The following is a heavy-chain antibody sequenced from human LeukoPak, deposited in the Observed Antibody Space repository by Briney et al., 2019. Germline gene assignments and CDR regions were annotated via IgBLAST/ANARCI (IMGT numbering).Heavy chain of an antibody. CDR1: GYSFTSYW. V-gene: IGHV5-51*01. J-gene: IGHJ4*02. CDR2: IYPGDSDT. D-gene: IGHD6-19*01. CDR3: ARRKKGLGYSSGWYLDY. Sequence: GESLKISCKGSGYSFTSYWIGWVRQMPGKGLEWMGIIYPGDSDTRYSPSFQGQVTISADKSISTAYLQWSSLKASDTAMYYCARRKKGLGYSSGWYLDYWGQGTLVTVSS.